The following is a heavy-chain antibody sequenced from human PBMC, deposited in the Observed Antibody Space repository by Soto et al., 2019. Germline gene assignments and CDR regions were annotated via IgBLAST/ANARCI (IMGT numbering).Heavy chain of an antibody. Sequence: SETLSLTCAVYGGSFSGYYWSWIRQPPGKGLEWIGEINHSGSTNYNPSLKSRVTISVDTSKNQFSLKLSSVTAADTAVYYCARGHGAALRYFNYWGQGTLVTVSS. CDR1: GGSFSGYY. J-gene: IGHJ4*02. CDR3: ARGHGAALRYFNY. D-gene: IGHD6-6*01. CDR2: INHSGST. V-gene: IGHV4-34*01.